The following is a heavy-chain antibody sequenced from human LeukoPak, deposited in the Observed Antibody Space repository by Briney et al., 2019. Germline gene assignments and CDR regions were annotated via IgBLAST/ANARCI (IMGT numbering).Heavy chain of an antibody. CDR2: MNPNSGNT. D-gene: IGHD2-2*01. CDR1: GYTFTSHD. J-gene: IGHJ4*02. Sequence: ASVKVSCKASGYTFTSHDINRVRQASGQGLEWMGWMNPNSGNTGYAQKFQGRVTMTRDNSIKTAYMELSGLRSEDTAVYYCTRAGRKYAFENWGQGTLVTVSS. V-gene: IGHV1-8*01. CDR3: TRAGRKYAFEN.